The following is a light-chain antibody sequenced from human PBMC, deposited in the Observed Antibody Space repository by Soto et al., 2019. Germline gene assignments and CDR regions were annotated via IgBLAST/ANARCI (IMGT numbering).Light chain of an antibody. CDR3: QQYSASPRT. CDR1: QTVTGNY. V-gene: IGKV3-20*01. CDR2: SAS. J-gene: IGKJ1*01. Sequence: EIVLTQSPGTLSLSPGDRATLSCRGSQTVTGNYLAWYHQKPGQAPRLLIHSASSRATGIPDRFSASGTGTAFTLTISRLEPEDSAVYYCQQYSASPRTFGQGTKVEIK.